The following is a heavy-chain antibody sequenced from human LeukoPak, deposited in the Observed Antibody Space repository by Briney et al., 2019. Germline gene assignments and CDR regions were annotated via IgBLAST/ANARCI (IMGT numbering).Heavy chain of an antibody. CDR2: VSGSGGFT. Sequence: GGSLRLSCAASGFTFSDYYMSWIRQAPGKGLEWVSGVSGSGGFTYYADSVKGRFTISRDNSKNTLYLQMNSLRAEDTAVYYCAKGPGYGSYYFDLWGQGTLVTVSS. D-gene: IGHD3-10*01. CDR3: AKGPGYGSYYFDL. V-gene: IGHV3-23*01. CDR1: GFTFSDYY. J-gene: IGHJ4*02.